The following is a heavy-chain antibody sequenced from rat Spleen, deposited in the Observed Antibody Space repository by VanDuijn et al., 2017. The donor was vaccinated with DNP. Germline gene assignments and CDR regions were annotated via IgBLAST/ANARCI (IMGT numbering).Heavy chain of an antibody. D-gene: IGHD1-11*01. CDR1: GFNFSDYY. J-gene: IGHJ2*01. V-gene: IGHV5-27*01. Sequence: EVQLVESGGGLVQPGRSLKLSCAASGFNFSDYYMAWVRQAPKKGLEWVAAISTGGGNTYYRDSVKGRFTISRDNAKSTLYLQMNSLRSEDTATYYCTTDFERGYWGQGVMVTVSS. CDR2: ISTGGGNT. CDR3: TTDFERGY.